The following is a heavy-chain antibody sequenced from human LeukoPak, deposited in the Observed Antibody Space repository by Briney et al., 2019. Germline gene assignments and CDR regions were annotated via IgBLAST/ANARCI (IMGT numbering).Heavy chain of an antibody. D-gene: IGHD4-17*01. CDR1: GGSFSGYY. J-gene: IGHJ6*04. CDR3: ARATVRGPWYGDYDV. Sequence: PSETLSLTCAVYGGSFSGYYWSWIRQPPGKGLEWIGEINHSGSTNYNPSLKSRVTISVDTSKNQFSLKLSSVTAADTAVYYCARATVRGPWYGDYDVWGKGTTVTISS. CDR2: INHSGST. V-gene: IGHV4-34*01.